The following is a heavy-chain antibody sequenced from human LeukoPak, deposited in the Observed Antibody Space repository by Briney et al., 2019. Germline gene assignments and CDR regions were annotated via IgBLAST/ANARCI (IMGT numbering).Heavy chain of an antibody. J-gene: IGHJ4*02. CDR2: IYYSGST. CDR1: GGSISSYY. V-gene: IGHV4-59*12. CDR3: ARDLWFGELFSLIFDY. Sequence: SETLSLTCTVSGGSISSYYWSWIRQPPGKGLEWIGYIYYSGSTNYNPSLKSRVTISVDTSKNQFSLKLSSVTAADTAVYYCARDLWFGELFSLIFDYWGQGTLVTVSS. D-gene: IGHD3-10*01.